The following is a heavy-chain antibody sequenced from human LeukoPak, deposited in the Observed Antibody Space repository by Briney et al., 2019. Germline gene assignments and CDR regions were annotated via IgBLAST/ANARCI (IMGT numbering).Heavy chain of an antibody. CDR1: GGSISSGGYY. CDR3: ARESEWLGNAFDI. Sequence: SETLSLTCTVSGGSISSGGYYWSWIRQHPGKGLEWIGYIYYSGSTYYNPSLKSRVTISVDTSKNQFSLKLSSVTAADTAVYYCARESEWLGNAFDIWGQGTVVTVSS. J-gene: IGHJ3*02. CDR2: IYYSGST. D-gene: IGHD3-3*01. V-gene: IGHV4-31*03.